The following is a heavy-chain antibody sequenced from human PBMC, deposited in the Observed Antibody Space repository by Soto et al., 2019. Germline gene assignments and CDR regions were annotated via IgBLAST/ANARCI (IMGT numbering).Heavy chain of an antibody. CDR2: VSYSGSP. CDR3: ARHDNTGAFLDY. D-gene: IGHD1-20*01. Sequence: QLQLQASVPGLVTSSETLSLPCSVSGASVSSSHYFGWIRQPPGKGLGWIGSVSYSGSPYYSPSFKSRIAISVDTSNNRLSLRVRSVTATYTAGSFCARHDNTGAFLDYWVQGKLVTVSS. CDR1: GASVSSSHYF. J-gene: IGHJ4*02. V-gene: IGHV4-39*01.